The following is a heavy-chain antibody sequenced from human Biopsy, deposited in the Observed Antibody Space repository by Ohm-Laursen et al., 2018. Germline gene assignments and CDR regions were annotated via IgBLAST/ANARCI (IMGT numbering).Heavy chain of an antibody. Sequence: ASVKVSYKSSGFSFTGYYIHWVRQAPGQGLEWMGWISPKSGDTNCAHKFQGNITMTRDTSMSTAYMEMSRLRCDDTAVYYCALQSVAQMKNFDYWGQGTLVTVSS. J-gene: IGHJ4*02. CDR2: ISPKSGDT. V-gene: IGHV1-2*02. D-gene: IGHD6-19*01. CDR3: ALQSVAQMKNFDY. CDR1: GFSFTGYY.